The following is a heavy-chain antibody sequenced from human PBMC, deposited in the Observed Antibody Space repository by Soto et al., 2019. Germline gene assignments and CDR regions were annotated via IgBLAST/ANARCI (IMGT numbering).Heavy chain of an antibody. CDR3: AKDVHYDSSGGLDY. Sequence: EVRLLESGGGLEQPGGSLRLSCTTSGFTFDNFAMSWVRQAPGRGLEWVSAISGGGGGTYYADSVKGRFIISRDNSKNTVYLQVNSLRPDDTAVYYCAKDVHYDSSGGLDYWGQGTLVTVSS. V-gene: IGHV3-23*01. D-gene: IGHD3-22*01. CDR1: GFTFDNFA. CDR2: ISGGGGGT. J-gene: IGHJ4*02.